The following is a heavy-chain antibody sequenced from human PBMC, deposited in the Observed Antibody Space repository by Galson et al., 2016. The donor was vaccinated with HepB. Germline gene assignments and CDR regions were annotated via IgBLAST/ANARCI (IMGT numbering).Heavy chain of an antibody. CDR3: ARDGDDRSYTIDF. J-gene: IGHJ4*02. V-gene: IGHV3-30-3*01. D-gene: IGHD5-24*01. CDR2: ISYDGNKK. Sequence: SLRLSCAASGFTFSTYAMHWVRQAPGKGLEWVAVISYDGNKKYYAASVNGRFTIARDNSENTLYLQMHSLRAEDTAVYYCARDGDDRSYTIDFWGQGTLVIVSS. CDR1: GFTFSTYA.